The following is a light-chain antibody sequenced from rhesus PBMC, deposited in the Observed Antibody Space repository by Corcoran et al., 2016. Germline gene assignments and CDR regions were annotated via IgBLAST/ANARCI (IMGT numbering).Light chain of an antibody. J-gene: IGKJ2*01. Sequence: DIQMTQSPSSLSASVGDRVTITCRASENVNNHLNWYQPKPGKAPKLQIYKASTLQSGVPSRFSGIGSGTDYTFTISSLQPEDVATYFCQHGYGTPYSFGQGTKVEIK. CDR2: KAS. V-gene: IGKV1-74*01. CDR3: QHGYGTPYS. CDR1: ENVNNH.